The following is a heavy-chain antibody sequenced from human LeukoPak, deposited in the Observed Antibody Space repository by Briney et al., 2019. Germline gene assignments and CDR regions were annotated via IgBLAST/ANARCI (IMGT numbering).Heavy chain of an antibody. Sequence: GGSLRLSCAASGFTFSSYAMSWVRQAPGKGLEWVSAISGSGGSTYYADSVKGRFTISRDNSKNTLYLQMNSLRAEDTAVYYCAKVVSSVVGANYYYYYYGMDVWGQGTTVTVSS. CDR1: GFTFSSYA. V-gene: IGHV3-23*01. CDR2: ISGSGGST. CDR3: AKVVSSVVGANYYYYYYGMDV. J-gene: IGHJ6*02. D-gene: IGHD2-15*01.